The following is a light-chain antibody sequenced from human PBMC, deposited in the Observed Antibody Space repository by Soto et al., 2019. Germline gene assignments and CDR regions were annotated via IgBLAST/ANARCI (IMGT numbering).Light chain of an antibody. Sequence: QSALTQPASVSGSPGQSITISCTGSTSDVGAYNYVSWYQQHPGKAPKLIIYEVNNRPSGVSYRFSGSKSGNTAYLTISGLQAEDEADYYCDSYTVSHTRVFGGGTKLTVL. V-gene: IGLV2-14*01. J-gene: IGLJ3*02. CDR1: TSDVGAYNY. CDR3: DSYTVSHTRV. CDR2: EVN.